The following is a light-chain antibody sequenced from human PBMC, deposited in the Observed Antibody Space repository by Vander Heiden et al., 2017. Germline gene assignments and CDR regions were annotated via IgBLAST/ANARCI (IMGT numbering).Light chain of an antibody. CDR2: AAS. CDR3: QQCYSTPHT. Sequence: DIQMTQSPSSLSASVGDRVTITCRASQSISSYLNWYQQKPGKAPKLLIYAASSLQSGVPSRFSGSGSGTDFTLTISMLQPEDFATYYCQQCYSTPHTFGQGTKVEIK. CDR1: QSISSY. J-gene: IGKJ1*01. V-gene: IGKV1-39*01.